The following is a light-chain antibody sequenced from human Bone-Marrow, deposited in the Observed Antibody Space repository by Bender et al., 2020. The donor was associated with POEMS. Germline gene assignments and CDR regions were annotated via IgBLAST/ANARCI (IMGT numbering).Light chain of an antibody. J-gene: IGLJ2*01. Sequence: SYELTQPPSVSVSPGQTATITCSGEKLGEEYACWYQQKPGQSPVVVIYQDTKRPSGIPERFSGSNSGNTATLTISGTQAMDEADYYCQSWGSNTAVFGGGTKLTVL. CDR1: KLGEEY. CDR2: QDT. CDR3: QSWGSNTAV. V-gene: IGLV3-1*01.